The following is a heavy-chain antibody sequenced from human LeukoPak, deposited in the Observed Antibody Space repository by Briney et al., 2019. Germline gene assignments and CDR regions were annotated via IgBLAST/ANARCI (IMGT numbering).Heavy chain of an antibody. Sequence: VASVKVSCKASGYTFTSYGISWVRQAPGQGLEWMGWISAYNGNTNYAQKLQGRVTMTTATSTSPAYMELRSLRSDDPAVYYCAREFVYYYDSSGPIHYWGQGTLGPVSS. CDR2: ISAYNGNT. V-gene: IGHV1-18*01. CDR3: AREFVYYYDSSGPIHY. CDR1: GYTFTSYG. D-gene: IGHD3-22*01. J-gene: IGHJ4*02.